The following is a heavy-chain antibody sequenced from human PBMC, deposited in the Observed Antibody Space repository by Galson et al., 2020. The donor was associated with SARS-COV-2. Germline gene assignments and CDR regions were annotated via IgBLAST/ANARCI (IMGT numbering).Heavy chain of an antibody. Sequence: MESGPTLVKPTQTLTLTCTFSGFSLSTSGVGVGWIRQPPGKALEWLALIYWNDDKRYSPSLKSRLTITKDTSKNQVVLTMTNMDPVDTATYYCAHLRWIQLWAPYFDYWGQGTLVTVSS. CDR1: GFSLSTSGVG. D-gene: IGHD5-18*01. J-gene: IGHJ4*02. CDR3: AHLRWIQLWAPYFDY. V-gene: IGHV2-5*01. CDR2: IYWNDDK.